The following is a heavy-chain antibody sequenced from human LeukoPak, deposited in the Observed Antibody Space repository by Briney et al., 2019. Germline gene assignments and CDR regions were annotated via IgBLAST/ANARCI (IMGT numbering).Heavy chain of an antibody. J-gene: IGHJ4*02. Sequence: SETLSLTCTVSGASVSSGSYYWSWIRQPPGKGLEWIGYIYYSGSTNYNPSLKSRVTISVDTSKNQFSLKLCSVTAADTAVYYCARGSSSSWYRTMYYFDYWGQGTLVTVSS. CDR1: GASVSSGSYY. D-gene: IGHD6-13*01. CDR3: ARGSSSSWYRTMYYFDY. V-gene: IGHV4-61*01. CDR2: IYYSGST.